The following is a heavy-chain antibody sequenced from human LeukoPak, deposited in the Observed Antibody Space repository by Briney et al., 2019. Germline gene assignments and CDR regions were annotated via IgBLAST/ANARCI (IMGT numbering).Heavy chain of an antibody. CDR1: GFTFSRYG. CDR2: ISYDGCNK. V-gene: IGHV3-30*04. D-gene: IGHD6-13*01. CDR3: AKEGYSRGYYSYYYMDV. J-gene: IGHJ6*03. Sequence: GGALRPPCAAPGFTFSRYGMHWVRQAPGKGLEGVTAISYDGCNKSDADSVKGRFTISRDNSKNTLYVQMNSLRAEDTAVYYCAKEGYSRGYYSYYYMDVWGKGTTVTVSS.